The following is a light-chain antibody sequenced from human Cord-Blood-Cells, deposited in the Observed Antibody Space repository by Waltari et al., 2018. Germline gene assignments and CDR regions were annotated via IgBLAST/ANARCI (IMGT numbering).Light chain of an antibody. J-gene: IGLJ3*02. V-gene: IGLV6-57*02. Sequence: NFMLTQPHSVSESPGKTVTISCPGSSGSIASNHVQWYQQRPGSAPTTVIYEDNQRPSGVPDRFSGSIDSSSNSASLTISGLKTEDEADYYCQSYDSSNQVFGGGTKLTVL. CDR3: QSYDSSNQV. CDR2: EDN. CDR1: SGSIASNH.